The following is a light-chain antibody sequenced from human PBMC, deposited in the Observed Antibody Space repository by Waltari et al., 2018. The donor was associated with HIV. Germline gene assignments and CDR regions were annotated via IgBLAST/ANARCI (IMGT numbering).Light chain of an antibody. CDR3: CSYAGSYTFGV. Sequence: QSALTQPRSVSGSPGQSVTISCTGTSSDVGGYNYVSWYQQHPGKAPKLMIYDVSKRPSGFPDRFSGSKSGNTASLTISGLQAEDDADYYCCSYAGSYTFGVFGTGTKVTVL. CDR1: SSDVGGYNY. J-gene: IGLJ1*01. CDR2: DVS. V-gene: IGLV2-11*01.